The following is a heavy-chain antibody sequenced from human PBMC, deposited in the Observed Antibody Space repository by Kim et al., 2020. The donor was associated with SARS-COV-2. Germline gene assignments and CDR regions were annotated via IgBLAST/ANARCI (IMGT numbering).Heavy chain of an antibody. D-gene: IGHD1-7*01. V-gene: IGHV4-59*08. Sequence: SETLSLTCSVSGGSISSYYWSWIRQPPGKGLEWIGYISYSGSTNYNPSLKSRVTISVDTSKSPFSLRMSAVAAAATAVYYCARGGGTTLFDYWGQGTLVTVSS. CDR3: ARGGGTTLFDY. CDR2: ISYSGST. CDR1: GGSISSYY. J-gene: IGHJ4*02.